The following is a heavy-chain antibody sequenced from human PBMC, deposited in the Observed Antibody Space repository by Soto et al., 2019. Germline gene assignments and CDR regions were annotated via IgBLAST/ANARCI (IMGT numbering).Heavy chain of an antibody. Sequence: QVQLQESGPGLVKPSQTLSLTCTVSGGSISSGDYYWSWIRQPPGKGLEWIGYIYYSGSTYYKPSLKSRVTISVDTSKNQFSLKLSSVTAADTAVYYYAREGGITGTTYGMDVWGQGTTVTVSS. CDR1: GGSISSGDYY. J-gene: IGHJ6*02. CDR2: IYYSGST. D-gene: IGHD1-7*01. V-gene: IGHV4-30-4*01. CDR3: AREGGITGTTYGMDV.